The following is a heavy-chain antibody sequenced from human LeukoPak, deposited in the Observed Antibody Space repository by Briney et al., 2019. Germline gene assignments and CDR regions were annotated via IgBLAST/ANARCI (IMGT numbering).Heavy chain of an antibody. V-gene: IGHV5-51*01. CDR1: GYSLTSYW. CDR3: ARLVWYSSSWYEFDY. D-gene: IGHD6-13*01. Sequence: GESLKISCKGSGYSLTSYWIGWVRQMPGKGLEWMGIIYPGDSDTRYSPSFQGQVTISADRSISTAYLQWSSLKASDTAMYYCARLVWYSSSWYEFDYWGQGTLVTVSS. J-gene: IGHJ4*02. CDR2: IYPGDSDT.